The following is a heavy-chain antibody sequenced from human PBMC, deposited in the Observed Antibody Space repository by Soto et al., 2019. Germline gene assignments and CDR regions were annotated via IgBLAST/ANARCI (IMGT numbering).Heavy chain of an antibody. V-gene: IGHV3-30-3*01. D-gene: IGHD6-19*01. Sequence: EVSLRLSCAASGFTFSDYAMHWVRQAPGKGLEWVAVTSYDGSNKYYADSVKGRFTISRDNSKNTLYVQMTSLRVEDTAVYFCARDTRYSSGYYDSWGQGTLVTVSS. CDR2: TSYDGSNK. J-gene: IGHJ4*02. CDR3: ARDTRYSSGYYDS. CDR1: GFTFSDYA.